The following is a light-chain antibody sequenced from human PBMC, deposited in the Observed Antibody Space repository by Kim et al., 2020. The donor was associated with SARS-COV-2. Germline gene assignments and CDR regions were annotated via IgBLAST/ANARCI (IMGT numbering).Light chain of an antibody. V-gene: IGLV2-14*03. CDR2: DVS. Sequence: QSITISCTGTSSDVGGYNYVSWYQQHPGKAPKLMIYDVSNRPSGVSNRFSGSKSGNTASLTISGLQAEDEADYYCSSYTSSSTLYVCGTGTKVTVL. J-gene: IGLJ1*01. CDR1: SSDVGGYNY. CDR3: SSYTSSSTLYV.